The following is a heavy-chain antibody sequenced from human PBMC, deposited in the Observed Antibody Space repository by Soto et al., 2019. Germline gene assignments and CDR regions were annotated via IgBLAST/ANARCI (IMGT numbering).Heavy chain of an antibody. CDR3: ARLTRETGSFDY. CDR2: IYYSGST. CDR1: GGSISNSFYY. Sequence: SETLSLTCSVSGGSISNSFYYWGWIRQPPVKGLEWIGSIYYSGSTYYNPSLRSRVTISADTSKNHFSLNLSSVTATDTAVYYCARLTRETGSFDYWGQGSLVNVSS. V-gene: IGHV4-39*02. J-gene: IGHJ4*02. D-gene: IGHD3-9*01.